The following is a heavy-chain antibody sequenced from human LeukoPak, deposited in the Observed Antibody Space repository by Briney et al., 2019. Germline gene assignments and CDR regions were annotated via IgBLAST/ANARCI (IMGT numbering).Heavy chain of an antibody. V-gene: IGHV3-48*03. CDR3: ASDGSPDYYGSGSYNY. CDR2: ISSRGSTI. Sequence: GSLRLSCAASGFTFSSYEMNWVRQAPGKGLEWVSYISSRGSTIYYADSVKGRFTISRDNAKNSLYLQMKSLRAEDTAVYYCASDGSPDYYGSGSYNYWGQGTLVTVSS. D-gene: IGHD3-10*01. J-gene: IGHJ4*02. CDR1: GFTFSSYE.